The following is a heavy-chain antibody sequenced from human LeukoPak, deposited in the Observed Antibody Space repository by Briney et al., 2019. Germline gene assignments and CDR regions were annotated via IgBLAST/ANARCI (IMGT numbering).Heavy chain of an antibody. CDR2: INQDGSEK. CDR3: ARLYYYASGYYYMDV. J-gene: IGHJ6*03. V-gene: IGHV3-7*01. D-gene: IGHD3-10*01. Sequence: PGGSLRLSCAASGFTFSSYWMSWVRQAPGKGLEWVANINQDGSEKYYVDSVKGRFTIPRDNAKNSLYLQMNSLRAEDTAVYYCARLYYYASGYYYMDVWGKGTTVTVSS. CDR1: GFTFSSYW.